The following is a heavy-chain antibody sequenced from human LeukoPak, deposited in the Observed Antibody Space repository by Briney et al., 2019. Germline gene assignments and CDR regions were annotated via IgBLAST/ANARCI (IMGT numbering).Heavy chain of an antibody. CDR1: GNSFTTHW. Sequence: GESLNISCKGPGNSFTTHWIGWVRQQPGKGLEWMGIIYVGDSDTRYSPAFQGQVTISADKSISTAYLQWSSLKASDTAMYYCARLASVRWGIYPRYMDVWGKGTTVTVSS. CDR2: IYVGDSDT. J-gene: IGHJ6*03. CDR3: ARLASVRWGIYPRYMDV. D-gene: IGHD3-16*01. V-gene: IGHV5-51*01.